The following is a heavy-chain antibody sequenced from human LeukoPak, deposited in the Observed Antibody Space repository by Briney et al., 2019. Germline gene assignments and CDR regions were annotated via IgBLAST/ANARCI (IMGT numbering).Heavy chain of an antibody. V-gene: IGHV3-30*03. Sequence: GGSLRLSCAASGFTFSSYGMHWVRQAPGKGLEWVAVISYDGSNKYYADSVKGRFTISRDNSKNTLYLQMNSLRAEDTAVYHCAREEIGYSSSWYSLDYYGMDVWGQGTTVTVSS. CDR3: AREEIGYSSSWYSLDYYGMDV. CDR2: ISYDGSNK. J-gene: IGHJ6*02. CDR1: GFTFSSYG. D-gene: IGHD6-13*01.